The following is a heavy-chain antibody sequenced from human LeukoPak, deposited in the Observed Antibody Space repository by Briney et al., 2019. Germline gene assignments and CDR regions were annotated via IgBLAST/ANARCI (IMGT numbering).Heavy chain of an antibody. CDR2: ISGSGGST. D-gene: IGHD5-18*01. V-gene: IGHV3-23*01. Sequence: GGSLRLSCAASGFTFSSYAMSWVRQAPGKGLEWASAISGSGGSTYYADSVKGRFTISRDNAKNSLYLQMNSLRAEDTAVYYCAREQYSYGKYDAFDIWGQGTMVTVSS. CDR1: GFTFSSYA. J-gene: IGHJ3*02. CDR3: AREQYSYGKYDAFDI.